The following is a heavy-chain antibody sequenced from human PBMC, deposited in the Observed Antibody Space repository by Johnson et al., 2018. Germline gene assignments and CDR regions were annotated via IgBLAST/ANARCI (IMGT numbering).Heavy chain of an antibody. CDR1: GFTFDDYA. D-gene: IGHD3-10*01. CDR2: ISWHSGSI. J-gene: IGHJ3*01. CDR3: AKDSGSGSFTV. Sequence: EVQLVESGGGLVQPGRSLRLSCAASGFTFDDYAMHWVRQAPGKGLEWVSGISWHSGSIGYADSVKGRFTISRDNAKNSLYLQMNSLRAEDTALYYCAKDSGSGSFTVWGQGTMVTVSS. V-gene: IGHV3-9*01.